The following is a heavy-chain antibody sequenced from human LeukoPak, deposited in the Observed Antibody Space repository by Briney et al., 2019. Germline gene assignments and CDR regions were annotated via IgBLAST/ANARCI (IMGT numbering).Heavy chain of an antibody. J-gene: IGHJ4*02. V-gene: IGHV4-34*01. D-gene: IGHD1-26*01. CDR3: ARHPDSGSYLDY. CDR2: INHSGST. Sequence: SETLSLTCAVYGGSFSGYYWSWIRQPPGKGLEWIGEINHSGSTNYNPSLKSRVTISVDTSKNQFSLKLSSVTAADTAVYYCARHPDSGSYLDYWGQGTLVTVSS. CDR1: GGSFSGYY.